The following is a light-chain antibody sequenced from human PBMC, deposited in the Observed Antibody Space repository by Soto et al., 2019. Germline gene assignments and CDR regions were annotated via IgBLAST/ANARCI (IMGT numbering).Light chain of an antibody. CDR3: AAWDDSLSVWV. J-gene: IGLJ3*02. CDR1: SSNMGRNF. CDR2: RND. V-gene: IGLV1-47*01. Sequence: QSVLTQPPSASGTPGQRVTISCSGASSNMGRNFVYWYQHVPGTAPKLLIFRNDERPSGVPGRFSGSKSGTSASLAISGRRSEDEADYFCAAWDDSLSVWVFGGGTKLTVL.